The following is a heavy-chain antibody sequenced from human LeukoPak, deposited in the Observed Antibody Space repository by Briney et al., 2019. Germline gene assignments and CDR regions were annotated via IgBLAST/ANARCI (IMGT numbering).Heavy chain of an antibody. CDR3: ARTFYGDYFDY. V-gene: IGHV1-18*04. CDR2: ISAYNGNT. Sequence: GASVKVSCKASGYTVPYYYMYWVRQAPGQGLEWMGWISAYNGNTNYAQKLQGRVTMTTDTSTSTAYMELRSLRSDDTALYYCARTFYGDYFDYWGQGTLVTVSS. J-gene: IGHJ4*02. CDR1: GYTVPYYY. D-gene: IGHD4-17*01.